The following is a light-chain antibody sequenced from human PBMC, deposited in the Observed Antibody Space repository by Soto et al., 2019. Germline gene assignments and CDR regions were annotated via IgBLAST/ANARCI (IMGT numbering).Light chain of an antibody. CDR3: CSCSCPIGVGLYV. V-gene: IGLV2-11*01. J-gene: IGLJ1*01. Sequence: QSALTQPRSVSGSPGQSVTISCTGTSNDVGTYNYVFWYQHHPGKAPKLIIFDVNKRPSGVPDRFSGSTSANTASLTISGLQAVDEADEHDCSCSCPIGVGLYVFGTGTKVTVL. CDR2: DVN. CDR1: SNDVGTYNY.